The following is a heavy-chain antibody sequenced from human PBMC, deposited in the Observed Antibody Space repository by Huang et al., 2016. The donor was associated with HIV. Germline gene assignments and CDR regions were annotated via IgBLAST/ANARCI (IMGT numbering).Heavy chain of an antibody. J-gene: IGHJ4*02. CDR2: IYYDGRNN. CDR3: AKDGADEEWDIDY. Sequence: VQLVESGGGVVQPGRSLRIACAASGFSFSTYGSTWVRQAPGKVLEWGAVIYYDGRNNHYAPSVKARFTISRDTPENKVYLQINSLRHEDTAVYYCAKDGADEEWDIDYWGQGTLVTVSS. CDR1: GFSFSTYG. V-gene: IGHV3-30*18. D-gene: IGHD1-26*01.